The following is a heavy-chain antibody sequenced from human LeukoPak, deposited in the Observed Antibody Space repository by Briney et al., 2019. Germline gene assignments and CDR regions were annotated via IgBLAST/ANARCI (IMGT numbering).Heavy chain of an antibody. D-gene: IGHD4-17*01. CDR2: INPSGGST. CDR1: GYTFTSYY. Sequence: ASVKVSCKASGYTFTSYYMHWVRQAPGQGLEWMGIINPSGGSTRYAQKFQGRVTMTRDTSTSTVYMELSSLRSEDTAVYYCARNPVTTKYFDCWGQGTLVTVSS. J-gene: IGHJ4*02. V-gene: IGHV1-46*01. CDR3: ARNPVTTKYFDC.